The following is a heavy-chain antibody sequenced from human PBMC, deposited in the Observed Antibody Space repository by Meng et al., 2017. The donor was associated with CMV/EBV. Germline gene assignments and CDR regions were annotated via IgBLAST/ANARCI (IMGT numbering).Heavy chain of an antibody. CDR1: GGSISSGDYY. Sequence: ESLKISCTVSGGSISSGDYYWIWIRQPPGKGLEWIGYIYYSGSTNYNPSLKSRVTISVDTSKNQFSLKLSSVTAADTAVYYCARAAGSRSGWYGDDYWGQGTLVTVSS. CDR3: ARAAGSRSGWYGDDY. D-gene: IGHD6-19*01. CDR2: IYYSGST. V-gene: IGHV4-61*08. J-gene: IGHJ4*02.